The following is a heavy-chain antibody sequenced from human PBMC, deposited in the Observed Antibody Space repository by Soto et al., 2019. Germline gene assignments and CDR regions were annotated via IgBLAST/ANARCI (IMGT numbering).Heavy chain of an antibody. CDR3: AGEGQAPYYYYGMDV. J-gene: IGHJ6*02. V-gene: IGHV1-18*01. Sequence: QVQVVQSGDEVKKPGASVKVSCKASGYTFTNYGFIWVRQAPGQGLEWMGWISGYNGNTKYAEKFQGRVTMTTDTSTSTAHMELRSLRSDDTAVYYCAGEGQAPYYYYGMDVWGQGTAVTVSS. CDR1: GYTFTNYG. CDR2: ISGYNGNT.